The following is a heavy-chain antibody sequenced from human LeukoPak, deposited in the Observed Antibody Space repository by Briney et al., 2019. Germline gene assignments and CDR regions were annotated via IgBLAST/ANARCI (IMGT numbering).Heavy chain of an antibody. V-gene: IGHV1-46*01. J-gene: IGHJ3*02. D-gene: IGHD3-10*01. Sequence: ASVKVSCKASGYTFTIYYMHWVRQAPGQGLEWMGIINPSSGSTNYAQKFQGRVTMTRDMSTSTVYMELSSLRSEDTAVYYCAREAITFAFDIWGQGTMVTVSS. CDR1: GYTFTIYY. CDR2: INPSSGST. CDR3: AREAITFAFDI.